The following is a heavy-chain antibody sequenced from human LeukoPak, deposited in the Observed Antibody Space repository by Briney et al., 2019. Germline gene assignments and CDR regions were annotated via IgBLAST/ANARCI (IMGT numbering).Heavy chain of an antibody. CDR2: ISYDGSNK. J-gene: IGHJ4*02. Sequence: GGSLRLSCAASGFTFSSYAIHWVRQAPGKGLEWVAVISYDGSNKYYADSVKGRFTISRDNSKNTLYLQMNSLRAEDTAVYYCASPRTTYCSSSSCGVGFDYWGQGTLVTVSS. V-gene: IGHV3-30-3*01. CDR3: ASPRTTYCSSSSCGVGFDY. CDR1: GFTFSSYA. D-gene: IGHD2-2*01.